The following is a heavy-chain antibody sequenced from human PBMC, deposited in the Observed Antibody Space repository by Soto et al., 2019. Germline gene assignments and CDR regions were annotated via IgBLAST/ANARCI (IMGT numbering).Heavy chain of an antibody. V-gene: IGHV6-1*01. Sequence: SQTLSLTCAISGNSVSSNSAAWNWIRQSPSRGLEWLGRTYYRSKWYNDYAVSVKSRITINPDTSKNQFSLQLNSVTPEDTAVYYCAISLGHSSSAYYYSYYMDVWGKGTTVTVS. CDR2: TYYRSKWYN. CDR3: AISLGHSSSAYYYSYYMDV. CDR1: GNSVSSNSAA. J-gene: IGHJ6*03. D-gene: IGHD6-6*01.